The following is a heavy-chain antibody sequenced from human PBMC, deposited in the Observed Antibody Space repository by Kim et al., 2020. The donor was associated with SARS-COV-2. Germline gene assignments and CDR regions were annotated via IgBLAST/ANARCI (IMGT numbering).Heavy chain of an antibody. V-gene: IGHV1-2*02. J-gene: IGHJ4*02. Sequence: GGTNYAKNFPGRATMTRDTSISTAYMELSRLRSDDTAVYYCARMSGGGCYWGQGTLVTVSS. CDR2: GGT. D-gene: IGHD3-16*01. CDR3: ARMSGGGCY.